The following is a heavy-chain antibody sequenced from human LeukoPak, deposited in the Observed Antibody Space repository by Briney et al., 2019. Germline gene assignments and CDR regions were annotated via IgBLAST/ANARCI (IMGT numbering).Heavy chain of an antibody. CDR2: IWNDGSNK. CDR3: ARIHSLYYYDSSGYGAFDI. Sequence: GGSLRLSCAASGFTFSSYGMHWVRQAPGKGLEWVAVIWNDGSNKYYADSVKGRFTIPRDNSKNTLYLQMNSLRAEDTAVYYCARIHSLYYYDSSGYGAFDIWGQGTMVTASS. J-gene: IGHJ3*02. D-gene: IGHD3-22*01. CDR1: GFTFSSYG. V-gene: IGHV3-33*08.